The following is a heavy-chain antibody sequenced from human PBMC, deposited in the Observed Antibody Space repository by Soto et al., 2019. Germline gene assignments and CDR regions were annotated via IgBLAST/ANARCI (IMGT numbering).Heavy chain of an antibody. V-gene: IGHV5-10-1*01. CDR3: ARLIGQLVRYYGMDV. Sequence: GESLKISCKGSGYSFTSYWISWVRQMPGKGLEWMGRIDPSDSYTNYSPSFQGHVTISADKSISTAYLQWSSLKASDTAMYYCARLIGQLVRYYGMDVWGQGTTVTVSS. CDR2: IDPSDSYT. D-gene: IGHD6-6*01. CDR1: GYSFTSYW. J-gene: IGHJ6*02.